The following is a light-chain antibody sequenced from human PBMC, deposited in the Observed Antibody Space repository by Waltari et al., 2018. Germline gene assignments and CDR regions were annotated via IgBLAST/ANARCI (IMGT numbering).Light chain of an antibody. CDR1: SSDVGGYNY. J-gene: IGLJ2*01. CDR2: DVS. Sequence: QSALTQPASVSGSPGQSITISCTGTSSDVGGYNYVSWYQQHPGKAPKLMIYDVSNRPSGGAQRFSGSNSGNTASLTISGLQAEDEADYYCSSYTSSSTLVFGGGTKLTVL. V-gene: IGLV2-14*03. CDR3: SSYTSSSTLV.